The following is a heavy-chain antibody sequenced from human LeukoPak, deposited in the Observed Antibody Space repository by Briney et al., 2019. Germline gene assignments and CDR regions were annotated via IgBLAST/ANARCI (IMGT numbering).Heavy chain of an antibody. V-gene: IGHV4-4*07. Sequence: SETLSLXCTVSGGSISNYYWSWIRQPAGKEPEWIGRIHSSGNTHYNPSLNSRLTMSVDTSKNQFSLKLSSLTAADTALYYCARGPPSGATRFDYWGQGNLVSVSS. CDR1: GGSISNYY. J-gene: IGHJ4*02. D-gene: IGHD1-26*01. CDR2: IHSSGNT. CDR3: ARGPPSGATRFDY.